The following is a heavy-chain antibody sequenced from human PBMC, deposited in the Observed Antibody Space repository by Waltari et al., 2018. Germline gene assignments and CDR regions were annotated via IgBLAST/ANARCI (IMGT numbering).Heavy chain of an antibody. CDR1: GGTFSSYA. V-gene: IGHV1-69*05. CDR3: ARGPATVTTEWHYMDV. D-gene: IGHD4-17*01. CDR2: IIPIFGKA. J-gene: IGHJ6*03. Sequence: QVQLVQSGAEVKKPGSSVKVSCKASGGTFSSYAISWVRQAPGQGLEWMGGIIPIFGKANDAQKFQGRVTITTDESTSTAYMELSSLRSEDTAVYYCARGPATVTTEWHYMDVWGKGTTVTVSS.